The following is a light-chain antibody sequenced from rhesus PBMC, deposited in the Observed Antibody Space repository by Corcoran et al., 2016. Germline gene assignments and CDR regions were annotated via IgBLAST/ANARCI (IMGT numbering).Light chain of an antibody. V-gene: IGLV2-32*02. CDR1: SSDIGGYVY. Sequence: QAALTQPRSVSGYPGLSVPISCTGTSSDIGGYVYVSWYQQNPGTAPKLIIYEASKRPSGVSDRFSGSKSGNMASLTISGLKAEDAADYYCSSYIGTHTYIFGAGTRLTAL. J-gene: IGLJ1*01. CDR3: SSYIGTHTYI. CDR2: EAS.